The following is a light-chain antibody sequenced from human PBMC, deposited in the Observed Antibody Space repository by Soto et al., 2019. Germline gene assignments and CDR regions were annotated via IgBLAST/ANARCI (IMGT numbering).Light chain of an antibody. CDR1: QSVSSH. V-gene: IGKV3-11*01. CDR3: QQRTNWPPSIT. Sequence: EIVLTQSPATLSLSLGERATLSCRASQSVSSHLAWYQQRPGQAPSLLIYDASNRATGIPARFSGSGSGTDFTLTISSLEPEDFAVYYCQQRTNWPPSITFGQGTRLEI. CDR2: DAS. J-gene: IGKJ5*01.